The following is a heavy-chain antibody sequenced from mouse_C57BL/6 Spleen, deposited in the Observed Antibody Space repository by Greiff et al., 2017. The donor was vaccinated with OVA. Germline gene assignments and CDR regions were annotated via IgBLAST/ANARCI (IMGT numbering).Heavy chain of an antibody. CDR1: GFNIKNTY. V-gene: IGHV14-3*01. CDR2: IDPANGNT. J-gene: IGHJ2*01. CDR3: ASYYGSSYDYFDY. Sequence: EVNVVESVAELVRPGASVKLSCTASGFNIKNTYMHWVKQRPEQGLEWIGRIDPANGNTKYAPKFQGKATITADTSSNTAYLQLSSLTSEDTAIYYCASYYGSSYDYFDYWGQGTTLTVSS. D-gene: IGHD1-1*01.